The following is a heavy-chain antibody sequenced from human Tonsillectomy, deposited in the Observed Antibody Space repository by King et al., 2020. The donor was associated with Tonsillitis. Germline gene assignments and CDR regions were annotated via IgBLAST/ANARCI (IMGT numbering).Heavy chain of an antibody. V-gene: IGHV3-21*01. CDR3: ARRIPNYYGSGIYYFDY. J-gene: IGHJ4*02. CDR1: GFTFSGYS. Sequence: VQLVESGGGLVKPGGSLRLSCAASGFTFSGYSMSWVRQAPGKGLEWVSSISSSSSYVYYADSVKGRFTISRDNAKNSLYLQMNSLRADDTDVYYCARRIPNYYGSGIYYFDYWGQGTLVTVSS. D-gene: IGHD3-10*01. CDR2: ISSSSSYV.